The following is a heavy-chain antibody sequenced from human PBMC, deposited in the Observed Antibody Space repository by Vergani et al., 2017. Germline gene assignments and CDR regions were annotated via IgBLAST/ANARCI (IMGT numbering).Heavy chain of an antibody. CDR3: AREGGPHSI. V-gene: IGHV7-4-1*02. D-gene: IGHD2-21*01. Sequence: QVLVVQSGSEFKKPGASVTVSCKTSGYTFNTYAICWVRQAPGQGLEWMGWINTNNGDPTYDQDFTGRFIFSLDTSASTAYLEINNLKPEDTAFYYCAREGGPHSIGGKGTLVTVSS. CDR1: GYTFNTYA. CDR2: INTNNGDP. J-gene: IGHJ4*03.